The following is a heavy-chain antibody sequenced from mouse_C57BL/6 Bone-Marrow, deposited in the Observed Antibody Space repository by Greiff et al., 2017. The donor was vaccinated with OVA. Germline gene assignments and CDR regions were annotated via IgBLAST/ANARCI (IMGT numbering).Heavy chain of an antibody. CDR3: ARVYSNYFFYAMDY. CDR1: GFTFSSYA. D-gene: IGHD2-5*01. Sequence: EVMLVESGGGLVKPGGSLKLSCAASGFTFSSYAMSWVRQTPEKRLEWVATISDGGSYTYYPDNVKGRFTISRDNAKNNLYLQMSHLKSEDTAMYYCARVYSNYFFYAMDYWGQGTSVTVSS. V-gene: IGHV5-4*03. J-gene: IGHJ4*01. CDR2: ISDGGSYT.